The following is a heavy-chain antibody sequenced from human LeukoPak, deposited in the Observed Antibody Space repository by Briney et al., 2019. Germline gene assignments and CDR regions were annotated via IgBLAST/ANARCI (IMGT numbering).Heavy chain of an antibody. CDR3: ARDVKSDSSGYSDY. CDR2: IYYGGST. V-gene: IGHV4-30-4*08. J-gene: IGHJ4*02. Sequence: SQTLSLTCTVSGGSISSGDYYWSWIRQPPGKGLEWIGYIYYGGSTYYNPSLKSRVTISVDTSKNQFSLKLSSVTAADTAVYYCARDVKSDSSGYSDYWGQGTLVTVSS. CDR1: GGSISSGDYY. D-gene: IGHD3-22*01.